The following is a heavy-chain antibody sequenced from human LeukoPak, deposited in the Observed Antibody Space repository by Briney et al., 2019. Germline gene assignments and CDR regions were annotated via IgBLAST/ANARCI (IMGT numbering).Heavy chain of an antibody. CDR1: GGSFSGYY. V-gene: IGHV4-34*01. D-gene: IGHD5-12*01. Sequence: SETLSLTCAVYGGSFSGYYWSWIRQPPGKGLEWIGEINHSGSTNYDPSLKSRVTISVDTSKNQFSLKLSSVTAADTAVYYCVRHDGRGGATMGAFDSWGQGSLVTVSS. J-gene: IGHJ5*01. CDR2: INHSGST. CDR3: VRHDGRGGATMGAFDS.